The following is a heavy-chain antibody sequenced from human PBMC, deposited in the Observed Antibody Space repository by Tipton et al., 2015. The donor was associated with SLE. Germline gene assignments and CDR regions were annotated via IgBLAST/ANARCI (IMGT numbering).Heavy chain of an antibody. Sequence: SLRLSCTASGFTFSDFAMNWVRQAPGKGLEWVSSVSRGSFNTFYVDSVKGRFTISRDNSKNTIYLQMKSLRADDTAVYYCARDRGVQGGFLDYWGQGTLVTVSS. D-gene: IGHD3-10*01. CDR1: GFTFSDFA. CDR3: ARDRGVQGGFLDY. V-gene: IGHV3-23*01. J-gene: IGHJ4*02. CDR2: VSRGSFNT.